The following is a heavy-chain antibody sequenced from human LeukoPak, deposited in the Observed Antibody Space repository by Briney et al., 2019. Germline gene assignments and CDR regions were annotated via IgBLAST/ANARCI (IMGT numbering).Heavy chain of an antibody. V-gene: IGHV4-59*08. J-gene: IGHJ3*02. D-gene: IGHD3-22*01. CDR3: ARRSYYYDSSGYYYLPGHAFDI. CDR1: GGSISSYY. CDR2: IYYSGST. Sequence: PSETLSLTCTVSGGSISSYYWSWIRQPPGKGLEWIGYIYYSGSTNYNPSLKSRVTISVDTSKNQFSLKLSSVTAADTAVYYCARRSYYYDSSGYYYLPGHAFDIWGQGTMVTVSS.